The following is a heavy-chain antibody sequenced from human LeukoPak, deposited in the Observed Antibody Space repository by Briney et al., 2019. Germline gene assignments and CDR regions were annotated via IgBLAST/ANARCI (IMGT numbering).Heavy chain of an antibody. V-gene: IGHV3-23*01. J-gene: IGHJ4*02. CDR2: ISAGGDLT. CDR1: GFTLSSYG. Sequence: GGSLRLSCAASGFTLSSYGMSWVRQAPGKGLERVAAISAGGDLTNYADSVKGRFTISRHSSKNMLYVQMNSLRAEDTAIYYCAKGLISSATYFSYFDYWGQGTLVTVSS. CDR3: AKGLISSATYFSYFDY. D-gene: IGHD1-26*01.